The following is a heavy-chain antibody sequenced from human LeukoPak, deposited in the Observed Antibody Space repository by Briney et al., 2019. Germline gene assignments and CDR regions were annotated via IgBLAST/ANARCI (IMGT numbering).Heavy chain of an antibody. Sequence: SQSLSLTCAIPGDKVSRNSAAWNWIRQSPSRGLEWLGRTYYRSKWYNDYAVSVESRITINPDTSKNQFSLQLNSVTPEDTAVYYCARADGDRDGYNFWFDPWGQGTLVTVSS. V-gene: IGHV6-1*01. J-gene: IGHJ5*02. CDR1: GDKVSRNSAA. CDR2: TYYRSKWYN. CDR3: ARADGDRDGYNFWFDP. D-gene: IGHD5-24*01.